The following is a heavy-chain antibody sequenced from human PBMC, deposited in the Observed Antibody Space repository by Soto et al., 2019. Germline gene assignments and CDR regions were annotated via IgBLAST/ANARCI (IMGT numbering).Heavy chain of an antibody. CDR2: IWYDGSNQ. D-gene: IGHD5-12*01. CDR3: ARVFYTSGDGMDV. J-gene: IGHJ6*02. V-gene: IGHV3-33*01. CDR1: GFTFSSYG. Sequence: LRLSCAASGFTFSSYGMHWVRQSPGKVLEWVAIIWYDGSNQSYVDSVRGRFTISRDNSKDPIYLQMNSLRAEDTGVYYCARVFYTSGDGMDVWGQGTTVTVSS.